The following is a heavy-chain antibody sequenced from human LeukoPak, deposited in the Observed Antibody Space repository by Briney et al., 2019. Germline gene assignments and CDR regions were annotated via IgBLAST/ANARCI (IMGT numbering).Heavy chain of an antibody. CDR1: GGSISSSSYY. CDR2: IYYSGST. CDR3: ARLDIVVVGTNWFDP. D-gene: IGHD2-2*01. V-gene: IGHV4-39*01. J-gene: IGHJ5*02. Sequence: SETLSLTCTVSGGSISSSSYYWGWIRQPPGKGLEWIGSIYYSGSTYYNPPLKSRVTISVDTSKNQFSLKLSSVTAADTAVYYCARLDIVVVGTNWFDPWGQGTLVTVSS.